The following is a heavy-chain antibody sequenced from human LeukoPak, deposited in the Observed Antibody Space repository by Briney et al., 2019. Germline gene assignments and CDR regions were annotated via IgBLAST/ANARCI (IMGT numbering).Heavy chain of an antibody. CDR3: ARALGNYYDSTVYQAY. Sequence: ASMKVSCNTSGYTFTDYYIHWVQQAAGQGLEWMGWINPKSGVTNYAQKFQGRVTLTSDTSVSTAYMDLSSLASGDTAVYYCARALGNYYDSTVYQAYWGQGQLVTVCS. V-gene: IGHV1-2*02. CDR2: INPKSGVT. CDR1: GYTFTDYY. J-gene: IGHJ4*02. D-gene: IGHD3-22*01.